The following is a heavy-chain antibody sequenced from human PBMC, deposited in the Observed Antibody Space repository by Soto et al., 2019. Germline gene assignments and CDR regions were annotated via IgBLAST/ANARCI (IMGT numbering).Heavy chain of an antibody. CDR3: ARDRRAEAFTEYFFDY. CDR2: IYSDGTT. CDR1: GFSVSSNY. D-gene: IGHD3-10*01. V-gene: IGHV3-66*01. Sequence: EVQLVQSGGDLVQPGGSLSLSCAASGFSVSSNYMSWVRQAPGKGLEWISVIYSDGTTYYADSVKGRFTISRDSSRNTLYLQMNSLRAEGTAVYFCARDRRAEAFTEYFFDYWGQGTLVTVAS. J-gene: IGHJ4*02.